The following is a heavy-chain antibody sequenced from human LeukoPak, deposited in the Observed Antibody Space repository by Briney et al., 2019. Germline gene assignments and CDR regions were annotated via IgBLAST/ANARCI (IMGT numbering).Heavy chain of an antibody. CDR2: IYHSGST. Sequence: PSETLSLTCTVSGGSISSSNWWSWVRQPPGKGLEWIGEIYHSGSTNYNPSLKSRVTISVDKSKNQFSLKLSSVTAADTAVYYCARQYGDDEYFQHWGQGTLVTVSS. CDR1: GGSISSSNW. CDR3: ARQYGDDEYFQH. J-gene: IGHJ1*01. V-gene: IGHV4-4*02. D-gene: IGHD4-17*01.